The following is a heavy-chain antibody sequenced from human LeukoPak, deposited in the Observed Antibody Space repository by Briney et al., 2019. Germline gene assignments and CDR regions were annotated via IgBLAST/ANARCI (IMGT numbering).Heavy chain of an antibody. D-gene: IGHD3-22*01. CDR3: ARRWLPYYYYDSSGYYQIPRGYFDY. CDR2: IYPGDSDT. Sequence: GESLKISCKGSGYSFTSYWIGWVRQMPGKGLEWMGIIYPGDSDTRYSPSFQGQVTISADKSISPAYLQWSSLKASDTAMYYCARRWLPYYYYDSSGYYQIPRGYFDYWGQGTLVTVSS. J-gene: IGHJ4*02. CDR1: GYSFTSYW. V-gene: IGHV5-51*01.